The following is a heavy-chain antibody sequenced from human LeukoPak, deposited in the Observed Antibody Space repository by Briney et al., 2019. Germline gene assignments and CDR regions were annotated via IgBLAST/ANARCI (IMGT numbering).Heavy chain of an antibody. J-gene: IGHJ5*02. CDR3: ARVVMITFGGDNWFDP. Sequence: GASVKVSCKASGYTFTGYYMHWVRQAPGQGLEWMGWINPNSGGTNYAQKFQGRVTMTRDTSISTAYMELSRLRSDDTAVYYCARVVMITFGGDNWFDPWGQGTLVTVSS. V-gene: IGHV1-2*02. CDR2: INPNSGGT. D-gene: IGHD3-16*01. CDR1: GYTFTGYY.